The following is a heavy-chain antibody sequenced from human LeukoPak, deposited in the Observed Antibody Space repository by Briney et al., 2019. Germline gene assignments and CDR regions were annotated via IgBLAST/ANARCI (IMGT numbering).Heavy chain of an antibody. CDR2: INPNSGGT. J-gene: IGHJ5*02. D-gene: IGHD5-12*01. CDR3: ARDRLAKTNWFDP. V-gene: IGHV1-2*02. CDR1: GYTFTGYY. Sequence: ASVKVSCKASGYTFTGYYMHWVRQAPGQGLEWMGWINPNSGGTNYAQKFQGRVTMTRDTSIRTAYMELSRLRSDDTAVYYSARDRLAKTNWFDPWGQGTLVTVSS.